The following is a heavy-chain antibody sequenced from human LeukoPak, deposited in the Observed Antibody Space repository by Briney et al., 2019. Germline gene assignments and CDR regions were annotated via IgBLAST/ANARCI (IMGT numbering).Heavy chain of an antibody. J-gene: IGHJ4*02. CDR3: ARGPVLDF. CDR2: MYYSGST. V-gene: IGHV4-39*07. D-gene: IGHD3-3*01. Sequence: SETLSLTCTVSGGSISSYYWGWIRQPPGKGLEWTGSMYYSGSTYYNPSLKSRVTISINTSKNQFSLKLTSVTAADTAVYYCARGPVLDFWGQGTLVTVSS. CDR1: GGSISSYY.